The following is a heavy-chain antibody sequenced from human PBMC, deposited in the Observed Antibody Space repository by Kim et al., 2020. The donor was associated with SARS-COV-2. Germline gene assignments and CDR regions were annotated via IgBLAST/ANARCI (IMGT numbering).Heavy chain of an antibody. J-gene: IGHJ3*02. Sequence: GGSLRLSCAASGFTFSSYSMNWVRQAPGKGLEWVSSISSSSSYIYYVDSVKGRFTISRDNAKNSLYLQMNSLRAEDTAVYYCAREGSRSEGDAFDIWGQGTMVTVSS. V-gene: IGHV3-21*01. D-gene: IGHD6-25*01. CDR3: AREGSRSEGDAFDI. CDR2: ISSSSSYI. CDR1: GFTFSSYS.